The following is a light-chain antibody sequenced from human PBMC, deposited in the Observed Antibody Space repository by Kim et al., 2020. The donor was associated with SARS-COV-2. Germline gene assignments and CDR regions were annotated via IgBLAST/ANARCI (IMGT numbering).Light chain of an antibody. Sequence: EIVMTQSPATLSVSPGERATLSCRASQSVSKLAWHQQRPGQAPRLLIYGASTRATGIPARFSGSGSGTEFTLTISSLQSEDFAVYYCQQYNIWRTFGQGTKVDIK. V-gene: IGKV3-15*01. J-gene: IGKJ1*01. CDR2: GAS. CDR1: QSVSK. CDR3: QQYNIWRT.